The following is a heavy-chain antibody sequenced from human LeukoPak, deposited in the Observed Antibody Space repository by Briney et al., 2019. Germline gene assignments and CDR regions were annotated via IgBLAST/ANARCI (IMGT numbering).Heavy chain of an antibody. V-gene: IGHV4-34*01. CDR1: GGSFSGYY. J-gene: IGHJ5*02. CDR2: INHSGSN. D-gene: IGHD6-13*01. Sequence: SETLSLTCADYGGSFSGYYWSWIRQPPGKGLEWIGEINHSGSNNYNPSLKSRVTISVDTSKNQFSLKLSSVTAADTAVYYCARRHNPFPRPNIGRQAAAGKGRFDPWGQGTLVTVSS. CDR3: ARRHNPFPRPNIGRQAAAGKGRFDP.